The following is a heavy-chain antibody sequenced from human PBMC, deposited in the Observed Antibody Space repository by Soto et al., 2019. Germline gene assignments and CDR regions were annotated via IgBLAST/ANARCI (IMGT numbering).Heavy chain of an antibody. CDR2: INYSGGT. CDR3: ARDILLWFGELPPRAHDAFDI. D-gene: IGHD3-10*01. Sequence: QVQLQESGPGLVKASQILSLTCTLSCGSISRGGYFWSWIRQHPRKGLEWIGDINYSGGTYSNPTLKSRVTISVDTSKNQFSLKLSSVTAADTAVYYCARDILLWFGELPPRAHDAFDIWGQGTMVTVSS. CDR1: CGSISRGGYF. V-gene: IGHV4-31*03. J-gene: IGHJ3*02.